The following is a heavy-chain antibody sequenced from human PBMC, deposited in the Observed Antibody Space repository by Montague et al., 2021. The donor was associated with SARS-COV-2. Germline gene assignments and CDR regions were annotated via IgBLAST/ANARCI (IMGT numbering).Heavy chain of an antibody. D-gene: IGHD6-19*01. CDR2: IYHSGST. V-gene: IGHV4-38-2*02. Sequence: SETLSLTRTVSGYSISTGYYWGWIRQPPGKGLEWIGTIYHSGSTYFNPSLKSRVTISVDTSKNQFSLNLSSVTAADTAVYYCAKVAGSHDTFDIWGRGTMVTVSS. CDR1: GYSISTGYY. CDR3: AKVAGSHDTFDI. J-gene: IGHJ3*02.